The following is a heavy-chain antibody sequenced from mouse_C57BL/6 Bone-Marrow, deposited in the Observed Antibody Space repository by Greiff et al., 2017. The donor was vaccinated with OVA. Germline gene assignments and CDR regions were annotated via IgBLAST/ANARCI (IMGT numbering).Heavy chain of an antibody. V-gene: IGHV14-4*01. Sequence: EVKLQESGAELVRPGASVKLSCTASGFNIKDDYMHWVKQRPEQGLGWIGWIVPENGDTEYASKFQGKATITADTTSTTAYRQLIILTSEDTAVYYWTTFGSSFYFDYWGQGTTLTVSA. D-gene: IGHD1-1*01. J-gene: IGHJ2*01. CDR1: GFNIKDDY. CDR3: TTFGSSFYFDY. CDR2: IVPENGDT.